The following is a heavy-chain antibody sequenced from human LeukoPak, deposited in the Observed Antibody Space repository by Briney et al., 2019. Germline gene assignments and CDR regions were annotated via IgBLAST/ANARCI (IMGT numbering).Heavy chain of an antibody. D-gene: IGHD3-3*01. CDR1: GFTFSTYS. V-gene: IGHV3-48*04. CDR2: ISSGGGSI. CDR3: TRQDPVLEWRYFDY. J-gene: IGHJ4*02. Sequence: GGSLRLSCTVSGFTFSTYSMNWVRQAPGKGLEWISYISSGGGSIHYADSVKGRFTISRDNAKNSLYLQMNSLRAEDTAVYYCTRQDPVLEWRYFDYWGQGTLVTVSS.